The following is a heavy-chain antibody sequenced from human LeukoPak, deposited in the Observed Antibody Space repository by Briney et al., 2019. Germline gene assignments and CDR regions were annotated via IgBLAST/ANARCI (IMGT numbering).Heavy chain of an antibody. CDR3: ASASSHRIAAGGDY. V-gene: IGHV3-74*01. Sequence: GGSLRLSCAASGFTFSNYWMHWVRQAPGRGLVWVSRINSDGSSRNYADSVKGRFTISRDNAKNTLYLQMNSLRAEDTAVYYCASASSHRIAAGGDYWGQGTLVTVSS. CDR1: GFTFSNYW. CDR2: INSDGSSR. J-gene: IGHJ4*02. D-gene: IGHD6-13*01.